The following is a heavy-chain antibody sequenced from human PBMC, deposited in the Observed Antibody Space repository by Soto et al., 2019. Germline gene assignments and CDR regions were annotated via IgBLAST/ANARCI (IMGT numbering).Heavy chain of an antibody. CDR2: ISSSGRAI. CDR1: GFTVSGND. D-gene: IGHD6-19*01. J-gene: IGHJ4*02. Sequence: QLQLLESGGDLVKPGGSLRLSCAASGFTVSGNDLSWIRQAPGKGLEWVSSISSSGRAIYYADSVKGRFTISRDNAKVPLYLQMTSLRAVDTTIYYCPSQHTSGWLYSASWGQGALVSVSS. V-gene: IGHV3-11*01. CDR3: PSQHTSGWLYSAS.